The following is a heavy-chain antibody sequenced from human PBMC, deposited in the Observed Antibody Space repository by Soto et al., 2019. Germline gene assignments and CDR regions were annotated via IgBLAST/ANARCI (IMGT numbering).Heavy chain of an antibody. D-gene: IGHD1-1*01. CDR1: GFTFSSYA. J-gene: IGHJ6*02. Sequence: QVQLVESGGGVVQPGRSLRLSCAASGFTFSSYAMHWVRQAPGKGLEWVAVISYDGSNKYYADSVKGRFTISRDNSQNTLYLQINTLRAENTAVYYCARDGRRVDYGMDVWGQGTTVTVSS. CDR2: ISYDGSNK. CDR3: ARDGRRVDYGMDV. V-gene: IGHV3-30-3*01.